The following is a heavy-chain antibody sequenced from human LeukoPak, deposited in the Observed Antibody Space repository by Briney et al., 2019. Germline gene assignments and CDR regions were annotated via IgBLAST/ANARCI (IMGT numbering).Heavy chain of an antibody. CDR3: ARANWGVKVTADYYYYGMDV. CDR1: GGTFSSYA. J-gene: IGHJ6*02. D-gene: IGHD2-21*02. CDR2: IIPIRGTV. V-gene: IGHV1-69*04. Sequence: PRASVKVSCKASGGTFSSYAISWVRQAPGQGLEWMGRIIPIRGTVNYAQNFQGSLTITADKSTTTAYMELSRLRSEDTAVYYCARANWGVKVTADYYYYGMDVWGQGTTVTVSS.